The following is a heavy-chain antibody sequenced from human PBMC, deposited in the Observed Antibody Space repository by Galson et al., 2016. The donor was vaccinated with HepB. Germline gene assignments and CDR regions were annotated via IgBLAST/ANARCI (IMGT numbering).Heavy chain of an antibody. CDR3: ASDHGGNPGSDY. CDR2: ISSDGDNK. CDR1: GFSFSDYA. J-gene: IGHJ4*02. Sequence: SLRLSCAVSGFSFSDYAMSWVRQGPGKRLEWVSTISSDGDNKHYLDSVKGRFTISRDNSKNMLYLQMHSLRTEDTALYYCASDHGGNPGSDYWGQGTLVTVSS. D-gene: IGHD4-23*01. V-gene: IGHV3-23*01.